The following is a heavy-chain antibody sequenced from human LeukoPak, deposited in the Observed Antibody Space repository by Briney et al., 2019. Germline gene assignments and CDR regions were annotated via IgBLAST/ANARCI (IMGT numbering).Heavy chain of an antibody. CDR3: ARDTDEAYCGGDCYSDY. J-gene: IGHJ4*02. CDR1: GFTFSSYS. D-gene: IGHD2-21*02. CDR2: ISSSSSYI. Sequence: GGSLRLSCAASGFTFSSYSMNWVRQAPGKGLEWVSSISSSSSYIYYADSVKGRFTISRDNAKNSLYLQMNSLRAEDTAAYYCARDTDEAYCGGDCYSDYWGQGTLVTVSS. V-gene: IGHV3-21*01.